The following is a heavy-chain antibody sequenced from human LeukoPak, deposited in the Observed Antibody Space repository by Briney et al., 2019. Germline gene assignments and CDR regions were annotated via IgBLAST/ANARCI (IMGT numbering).Heavy chain of an antibody. CDR1: GYTFTSYG. J-gene: IGHJ4*02. CDR2: INAGNGNT. V-gene: IGHV1-3*03. CDR3: ARGPSLYYDFWSGHQPIGDY. Sequence: ASVKVSCKASGYTFTSYGISWVRQAPGQGLEWMGWINAGNGNTKYSQEFQGRVTITRDTSASTAYMELSSLRSEDMAVYYCARGPSLYYDFWSGHQPIGDYWGQGTLVTVSS. D-gene: IGHD3-3*01.